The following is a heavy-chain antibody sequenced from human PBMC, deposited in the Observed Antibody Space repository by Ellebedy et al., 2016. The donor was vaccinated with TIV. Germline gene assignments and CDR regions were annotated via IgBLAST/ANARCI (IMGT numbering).Heavy chain of an antibody. D-gene: IGHD3-10*01. V-gene: IGHV1-24*01. CDR1: DYVLSELS. Sequence: ASVKVSCKVSDYVLSELSMHWVRQAPGKGLEWIGSFDPDEDKRVYAEKFQDRVILTEDSSTDTAYMELSNLRSDDTAIYYCTAAHFYGSGKMFDPWGQGTLVSVSS. J-gene: IGHJ5*02. CDR2: FDPDEDKR. CDR3: TAAHFYGSGKMFDP.